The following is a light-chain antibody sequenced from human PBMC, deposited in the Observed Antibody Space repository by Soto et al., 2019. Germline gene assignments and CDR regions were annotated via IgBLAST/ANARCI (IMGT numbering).Light chain of an antibody. J-gene: IGKJ1*01. CDR1: QSVSSN. CDR2: GAS. Sequence: EIEMTQSPVTLSVSPGERATLSCRASQSVSSNLAWYQQKPGQAPRLLIYGASTRATGIAARFSGSGSGTEFTLTIRSLQSEDFALYYCHQYDNWPLTWTFGQGTKVNIK. CDR3: HQYDNWPLTWT. V-gene: IGKV3-15*01.